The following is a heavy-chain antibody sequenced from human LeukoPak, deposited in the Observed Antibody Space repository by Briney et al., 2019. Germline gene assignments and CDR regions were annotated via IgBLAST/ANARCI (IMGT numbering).Heavy chain of an antibody. V-gene: IGHV3-48*01. CDR1: GFTFSSYN. D-gene: IGHD3-22*01. CDR2: ITSISNTI. CDR3: ARDTSGFGRFDT. J-gene: IGHJ5*02. Sequence: PGGSLRLSCAAPGFTFSSYNMNWVRQAPGKGLEWISYITSISNTIYYADSVKGRFTISRDNANNSLYLQMNSLRAEDTAVYYCARDTSGFGRFDTWGQGTLVTVSS.